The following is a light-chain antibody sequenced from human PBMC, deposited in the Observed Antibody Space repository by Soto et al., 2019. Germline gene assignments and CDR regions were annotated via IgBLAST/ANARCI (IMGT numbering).Light chain of an antibody. V-gene: IGKV3-15*01. CDR2: SAS. J-gene: IGKJ2*01. Sequence: EIVMTQSPATLSVSPGERATLSCRASQSISTELAWYQQKPGQPPRLLIYSASTRATGVPARFTGSGSGSEFTLTISGLQSEDFAVYYCKQGHSGPLNFCQGTRLEI. CDR3: KQGHSGPLN. CDR1: QSISTE.